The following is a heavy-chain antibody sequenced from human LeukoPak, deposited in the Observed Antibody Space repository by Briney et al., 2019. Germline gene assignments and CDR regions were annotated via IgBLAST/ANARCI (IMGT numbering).Heavy chain of an antibody. J-gene: IGHJ6*02. CDR2: IYSGGST. D-gene: IGHD4-17*01. CDR1: GFTVSSNY. Sequence: GGSLRLSCAASGFTVSSNYMSWVRQAPGKGLEWVSVIYSGGSTYYADSVKGRFTISRDNSKNTLYLQMNSLRAEDAAVYYCAGTDYGDYSTGYYGMDVWGQGTTVTVSS. V-gene: IGHV3-66*01. CDR3: AGTDYGDYSTGYYGMDV.